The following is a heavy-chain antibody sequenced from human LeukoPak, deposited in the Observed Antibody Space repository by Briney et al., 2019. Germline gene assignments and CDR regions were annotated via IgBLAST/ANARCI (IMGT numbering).Heavy chain of an antibody. Sequence: GRSLRLSCAASGFTFSSYGMHWVRQAPGKGLEWVAVISYDGSNKYYADSVKGRFTISRDNSKNTLYLQMNSLRAEDTAVYYCAKAREVVEAHFDYWGQGTLVTVSS. CDR1: GFTFSSYG. CDR2: ISYDGSNK. CDR3: AKAREVVEAHFDY. D-gene: IGHD2-15*01. V-gene: IGHV3-30*18. J-gene: IGHJ4*02.